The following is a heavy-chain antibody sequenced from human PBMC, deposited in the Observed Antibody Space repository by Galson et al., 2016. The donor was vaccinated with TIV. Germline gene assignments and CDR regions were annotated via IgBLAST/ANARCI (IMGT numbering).Heavy chain of an antibody. Sequence: SLRLSCATSGFNFDDSAFTWVRQVPGKGLEWVCDINCNGRKTRYRDSVTGRFTVSRDNGKKTLYLHLSSLRTEDTGLYYCTRNPAEMRKESDYYDYWGQGTLVTVSS. CDR3: TRNPAEMRKESDYYDY. V-gene: IGHV3-20*04. D-gene: IGHD5-24*01. CDR2: INCNGRKT. J-gene: IGHJ4*02. CDR1: GFNFDDSA.